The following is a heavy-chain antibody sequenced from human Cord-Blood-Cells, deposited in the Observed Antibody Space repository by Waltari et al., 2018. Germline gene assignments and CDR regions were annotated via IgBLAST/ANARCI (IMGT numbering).Heavy chain of an antibody. D-gene: IGHD5-12*01. CDR1: GGSIRSYY. J-gene: IGHJ3*02. Sequence: QVQLQESGPGLVKPSETLSLTCTVTGGSIRSYYWSSIRPPPGKGLDWIGYTDYLWSTNYNPARKSRVTISVDTSKSQFSRKLSSVTSADTAVYYCAGPARGAKDAFDIWGQVTMVTVSS. CDR2: TDYLWST. CDR3: AGPARGAKDAFDI. V-gene: IGHV4-59*01.